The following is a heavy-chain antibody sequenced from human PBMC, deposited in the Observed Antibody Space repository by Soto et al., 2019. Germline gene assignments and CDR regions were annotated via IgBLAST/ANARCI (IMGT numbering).Heavy chain of an antibody. Sequence: QVTLKESGPVLVKPTETLTLTCTVSGFSLSNARMGVSWIRQPPGKALEWLAHIFSNDEKSHSTSLKSRLTISKDTSKSQVVLTMTNMDPVDTATYYCARTRDYDSSGYYLSDAFDIWGQGTMVTVSS. CDR1: GFSLSNARMG. V-gene: IGHV2-26*01. D-gene: IGHD3-22*01. CDR2: IFSNDEK. CDR3: ARTRDYDSSGYYLSDAFDI. J-gene: IGHJ3*02.